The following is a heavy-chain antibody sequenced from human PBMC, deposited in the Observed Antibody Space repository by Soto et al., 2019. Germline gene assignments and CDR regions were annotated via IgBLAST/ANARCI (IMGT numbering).Heavy chain of an antibody. CDR1: GGSFSGYY. V-gene: IGHV4-34*01. Sequence: SETLSLTCAVYGGSFSGYYWSWIRQPPGKGLEWIGEINHSGSTNYNPSLKSRVTISVDTSKNQFSLKLSSVTAADTAVYYCARGLSRAYNWFDPWGQGTLVTVS. CDR2: INHSGST. J-gene: IGHJ5*02. D-gene: IGHD3-16*02. CDR3: ARGLSRAYNWFDP.